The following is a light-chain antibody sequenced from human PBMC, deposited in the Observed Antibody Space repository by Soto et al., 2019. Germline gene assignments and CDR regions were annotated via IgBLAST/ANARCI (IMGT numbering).Light chain of an antibody. CDR1: QSALYSSNNKNY. Sequence: DIVMTQSPDSLAVSLGERATINCKSSQSALYSSNNKNYLAWYQQKPGQPPKLLIYWASTRESGVHDRFSGRGSGTDFTLTISSLQAEDVAVYYCQQYDSTPLTFGGGTKVVIK. J-gene: IGKJ4*01. V-gene: IGKV4-1*01. CDR3: QQYDSTPLT. CDR2: WAS.